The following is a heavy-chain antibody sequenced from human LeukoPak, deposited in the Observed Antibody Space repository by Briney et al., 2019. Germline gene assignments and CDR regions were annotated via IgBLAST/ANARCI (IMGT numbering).Heavy chain of an antibody. CDR2: IKQDGSEK. D-gene: IGHD1-26*01. CDR1: GFTFSSYW. Sequence: AGGSLRLSCAASGFTFSSYWISWVRQAPGKGLEWVANIKQDGSEKYYVDSVKGRFTISRDNAKNSLYLQMNSLRVEDASFYYCVKRGATVRRTYFFDSWGQGALVTVSS. J-gene: IGHJ4*02. CDR3: VKRGATVRRTYFFDS. V-gene: IGHV3-7*01.